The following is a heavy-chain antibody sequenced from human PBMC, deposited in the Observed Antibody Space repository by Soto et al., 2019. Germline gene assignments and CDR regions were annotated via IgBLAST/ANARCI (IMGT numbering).Heavy chain of an antibody. Sequence: GGSLRLSCAASGFTFSSYGMHWVRQAPGKGLEWVSVITNNRSNKYYADSVKGRFTISRDNAKNSLYLQMNSLRAEDTAVYYCANQTLATLAFDNWGQGTKVTVS. CDR2: ITNNRSNK. CDR3: ANQTLATLAFDN. CDR1: GFTFSSYG. J-gene: IGHJ3*02. V-gene: IGHV3-30*18. D-gene: IGHD5-12*01.